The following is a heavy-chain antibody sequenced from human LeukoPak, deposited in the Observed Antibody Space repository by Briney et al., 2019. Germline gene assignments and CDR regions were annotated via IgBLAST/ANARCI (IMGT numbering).Heavy chain of an antibody. V-gene: IGHV4-59*01. CDR3: ARELPRSTTFIGY. CDR1: GVSIRNSY. Sequence: SETLSLTCTVSGVSIRNSYWSWIRQPPGEGLEWIGYIYYSGNTNYNPSLKSRVTISIDTSKNQFSLKLNSVTAADTAVYYCARELPRSTTFIGYWGQGTLVTVSS. D-gene: IGHD1-14*01. J-gene: IGHJ4*02. CDR2: IYYSGNT.